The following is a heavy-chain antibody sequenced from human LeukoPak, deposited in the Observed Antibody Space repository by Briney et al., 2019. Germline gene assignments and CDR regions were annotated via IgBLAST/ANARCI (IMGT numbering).Heavy chain of an antibody. CDR1: GLTVGFKC. Sequence: GGSLRLSCAASGLTVGFKCMSWVRQAPGKGLEWVSIIYSGGSSYYADSVKGRFAVSRDTSKNTLYLQMNSLRAEDTAVYYCATRPDGNDVPYFDYWGQGTLVTISS. CDR2: IYSGGSS. V-gene: IGHV3-66*01. J-gene: IGHJ4*02. CDR3: ATRPDGNDVPYFDY. D-gene: IGHD5-12*01.